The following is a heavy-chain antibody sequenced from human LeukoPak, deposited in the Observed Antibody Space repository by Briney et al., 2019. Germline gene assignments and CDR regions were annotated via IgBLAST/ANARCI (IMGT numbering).Heavy chain of an antibody. CDR2: ISPNSGGT. Sequence: ASVTVSCKASGYTFTGYYMRWVRQAPGHGLEWTGWISPNSGGTNYAQKFQGRVTMTRDTSISTAYMELSRLRADDTAVYNCSTGLGYGDSMGWFDPWGQGTLVTVSS. CDR3: STGLGYGDSMGWFDP. V-gene: IGHV1-2*02. CDR1: GYTFTGYY. D-gene: IGHD4-17*01. J-gene: IGHJ5*02.